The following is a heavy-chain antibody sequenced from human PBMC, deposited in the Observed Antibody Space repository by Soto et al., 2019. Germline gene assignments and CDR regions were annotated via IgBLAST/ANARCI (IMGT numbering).Heavy chain of an antibody. D-gene: IGHD2-21*02. J-gene: IGHJ4*02. CDR2: INHSGST. Sequence: QVQLQQWGAGLLKPSETLSLTCAVYGGSFSGYYWSWIRQPPGKGLEWIGEINHSGSTNYNPSLKSRVTISVDTSKNQFSLKLSSVTAADTAVYYCARGLGGDASYFDYWGQGTLVTVSS. CDR1: GGSFSGYY. V-gene: IGHV4-34*01. CDR3: ARGLGGDASYFDY.